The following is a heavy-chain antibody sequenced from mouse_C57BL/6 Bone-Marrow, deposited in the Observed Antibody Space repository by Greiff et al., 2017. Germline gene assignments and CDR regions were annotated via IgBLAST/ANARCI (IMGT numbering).Heavy chain of an antibody. D-gene: IGHD1-1*01. CDR3: ARVDYGSSGY. CDR1: GYTFTSYW. Sequence: QVQLQQPGAELVKPGASVKLSCKASGYTFTSYWMHWVKQRPGQGLEWIGMIHPNSGSTNYNEKFKSKATLTVDKSSSTAYMQLSSLTSDDSAVYDCARVDYGSSGYWGQGTTLTVSS. V-gene: IGHV1-64*01. J-gene: IGHJ2*01. CDR2: IHPNSGST.